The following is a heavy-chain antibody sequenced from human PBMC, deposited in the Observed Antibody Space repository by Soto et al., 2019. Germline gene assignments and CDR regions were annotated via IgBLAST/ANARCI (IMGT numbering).Heavy chain of an antibody. Sequence: QVQLQESGPGLVKPSETLSLTCTVSGGSISSYYWSWIRQPPGKGLEWIGYIYYSGSTNYNPSLPSRVTIPVDTSKNPFCLDLSSVTAADTAVSYCARAYGDYVFDYWGQGTLVTVSS. D-gene: IGHD4-17*01. CDR2: IYYSGST. J-gene: IGHJ4*02. CDR1: GGSISSYY. V-gene: IGHV4-59*01. CDR3: ARAYGDYVFDY.